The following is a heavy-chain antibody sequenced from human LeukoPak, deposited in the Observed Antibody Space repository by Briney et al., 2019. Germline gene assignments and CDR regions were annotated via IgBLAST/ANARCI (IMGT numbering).Heavy chain of an antibody. Sequence: GGSLRLSCAASGFTFSTYWMNWVRQPQGKGLVWVSRINSDGRSTTYADSVKGRFTISRDNAKNTLYLQMNSLRAEDTAVYFCARDPSAWSGYYDYWGQGTLVTVSS. V-gene: IGHV3-74*01. D-gene: IGHD3-3*01. CDR1: GFTFSTYW. J-gene: IGHJ4*02. CDR3: ARDPSAWSGYYDY. CDR2: INSDGRST.